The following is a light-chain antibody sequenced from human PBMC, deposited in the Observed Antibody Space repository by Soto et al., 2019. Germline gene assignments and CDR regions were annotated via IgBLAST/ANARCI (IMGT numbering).Light chain of an antibody. CDR1: QSVSSY. Sequence: EIVLTQSPATLSLSPGERATLSCRASQSVSSYLDWYQQKPGQAPRLLNYDASNRATGIPARFSGSGSGTDITLTISSLEPEDFAVYYCQQRSNWPPLFTFGPGTKVDIK. CDR2: DAS. J-gene: IGKJ3*01. CDR3: QQRSNWPPLFT. V-gene: IGKV3-11*01.